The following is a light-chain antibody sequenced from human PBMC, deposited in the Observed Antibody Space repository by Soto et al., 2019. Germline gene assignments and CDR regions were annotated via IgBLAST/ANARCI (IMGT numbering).Light chain of an antibody. CDR3: TSWTTSTTMT. CDR1: SSDIGAYNF. V-gene: IGLV2-14*03. CDR2: DVN. Sequence: QSVLTQAASVSGSPGQSITISCTGTSSDIGAYNFVSWYQQHPGKAPKLMLYDVNIRPSGVSNRFSGSKSGNTASLTISGLQAEDEADYYCTSWTTSTTMTFGGGTKVTVL. J-gene: IGLJ2*01.